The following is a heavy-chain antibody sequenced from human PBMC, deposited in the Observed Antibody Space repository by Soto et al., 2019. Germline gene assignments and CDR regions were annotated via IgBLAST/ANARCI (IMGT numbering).Heavy chain of an antibody. Sequence: GGSLRLSCAASGLTLSNAWMSWVRQAPGKGLEWVGRIKTKTDGGTTDYAAPVKGRFSISIDDSKNKVYLQMNDLKTEDTAVYYFITDLVVMVPARLDFWGQGTLVTVSS. CDR1: GLTLSNAW. D-gene: IGHD2-15*01. CDR3: ITDLVVMVPARLDF. J-gene: IGHJ4*02. CDR2: IKTKTDGGTT. V-gene: IGHV3-15*01.